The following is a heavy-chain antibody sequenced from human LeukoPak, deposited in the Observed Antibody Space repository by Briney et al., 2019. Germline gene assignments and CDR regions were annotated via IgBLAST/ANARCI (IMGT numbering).Heavy chain of an antibody. CDR1: GYSFTSYW. V-gene: IGHV5-51*01. Sequence: GESLEISCKGSGYSFTSYWIGWVRQMPGKGLEWMGIIYPGDSDTRYSPSFQGQVTISADKSISTAYLQWSSLKASDTAMYYCARRYCSRTSCYTVDYWGQGTLVTVSS. CDR2: IYPGDSDT. J-gene: IGHJ4*02. D-gene: IGHD2-2*02. CDR3: ARRYCSRTSCYTVDY.